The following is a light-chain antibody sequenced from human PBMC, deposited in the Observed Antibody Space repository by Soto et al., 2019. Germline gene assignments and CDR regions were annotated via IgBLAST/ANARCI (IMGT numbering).Light chain of an antibody. CDR1: TSNIGKYY. V-gene: IGLV1-51*01. J-gene: IGLJ1*01. Sequence: QSVLSQPPSVSAAPGQRVTISCSGSTSNIGKYYVSWYQQVPGTAPRLLIYDNNKRPSGIPDRFSGSKSGTSATLGITGLQTGDEADYYCGTWDSSLSAYVFGTGTKLTVL. CDR2: DNN. CDR3: GTWDSSLSAYV.